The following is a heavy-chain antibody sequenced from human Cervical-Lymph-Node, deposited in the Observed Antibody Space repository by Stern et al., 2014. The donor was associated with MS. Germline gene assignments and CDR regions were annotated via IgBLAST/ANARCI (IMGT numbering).Heavy chain of an antibody. D-gene: IGHD5-24*01. CDR3: ARDRRDAHTYAFDT. V-gene: IGHV1-69*06. CDR1: GGTFRTLA. CDR2: IIPIIDSA. J-gene: IGHJ3*02. Sequence: VQLVESGAEVKKPGSSVKVSCQASGGTFRTLAINWVRQASGQGLECLGGIIPIIDSANYAQKFQVRVTITADTSTRTVYMELRNLSTEDTAVFFCARDRRDAHTYAFDTWGQGTPVTVSA.